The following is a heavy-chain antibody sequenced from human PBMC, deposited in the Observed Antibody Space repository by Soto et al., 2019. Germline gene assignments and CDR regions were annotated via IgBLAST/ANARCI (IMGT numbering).Heavy chain of an antibody. V-gene: IGHV4-4*02. D-gene: IGHD3-9*01. CDR2: IYHTGRT. J-gene: IGHJ3*02. CDR1: NTSMSSSNW. CDR3: VRDEAHYDILTGSSLGRAFDI. Sequence: QVQLQESGPSLVKPSGTLSLTCVITNTSMSSSNWWSWVRQAPGKGLEWIGEIYHTGRTNYAPSLKSRVTMSIDKSNNRFSLRLTSLTAADTAVYYCVRDEAHYDILTGSSLGRAFDIWGQGTMVTVSS.